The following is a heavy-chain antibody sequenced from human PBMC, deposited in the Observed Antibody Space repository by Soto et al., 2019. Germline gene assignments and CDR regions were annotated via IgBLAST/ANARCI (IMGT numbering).Heavy chain of an antibody. CDR2: INQDGSEK. Sequence: GGSLRLSCAASGFTFTSYWMDWVRQAPGKGLEWVANINQDGSEKHYVDSVKGRFTISRDNAKNSLYLQMSSLTAEDSALYYCSTSLDYWGQGTLVTVSS. CDR1: GFTFTSYW. CDR3: STSLDY. J-gene: IGHJ4*02. V-gene: IGHV3-7*01.